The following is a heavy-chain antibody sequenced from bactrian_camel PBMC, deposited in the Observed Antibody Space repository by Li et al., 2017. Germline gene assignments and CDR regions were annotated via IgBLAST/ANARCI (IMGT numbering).Heavy chain of an antibody. D-gene: IGHD5*01. CDR1: GFTLDDDD. CDR3: ATDSAPPGLGRY. CDR2: ISSNGTT. J-gene: IGHJ4*01. V-gene: IGHV3S55*01. Sequence: QLVESGGSLVQPGGSLRLSCAASGFTLDDDDMGWYRQTPGDECDLVATISSNGTTYYADSVKGRFTISRDNAKNTVYLQMISLKSEDTALYYCATDSAPPGLGRYWGQGTQVTVS.